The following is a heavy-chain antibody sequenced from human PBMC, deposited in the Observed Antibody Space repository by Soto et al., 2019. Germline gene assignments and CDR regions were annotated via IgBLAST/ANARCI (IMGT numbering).Heavy chain of an antibody. Sequence: PGGALRLSCAASGFTFSSYWMSWVRQAPGKGPEWVANIKQDGSEQNYLDSVKGRLTISRDNGKNSLYLQMNNLIAEDTAVYYCARGYREESFYDPVWYWGQGSLVTVSS. J-gene: IGHJ4*02. V-gene: IGHV3-7*01. D-gene: IGHD1-26*01. CDR3: ARGYREESFYDPVWY. CDR2: IKQDGSEQ. CDR1: GFTFSSYW.